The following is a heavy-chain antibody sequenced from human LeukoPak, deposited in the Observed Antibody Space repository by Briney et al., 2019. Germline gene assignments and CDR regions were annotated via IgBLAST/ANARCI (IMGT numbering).Heavy chain of an antibody. CDR2: ISWNSGII. V-gene: IGHV3-9*01. Sequence: GGSLRLSCAASGFTFDDSAMHWVRQVPGKGLEWVSGISWNSGIIDYADSVKGRFTISRDNAKNSLYLQMNNLRPDYTAFYYCAKAPPYYSDSSGYFQHWGEGTLVTVSS. CDR3: AKAPPYYSDSSGYFQH. CDR1: GFTFDDSA. D-gene: IGHD3-22*01. J-gene: IGHJ1*01.